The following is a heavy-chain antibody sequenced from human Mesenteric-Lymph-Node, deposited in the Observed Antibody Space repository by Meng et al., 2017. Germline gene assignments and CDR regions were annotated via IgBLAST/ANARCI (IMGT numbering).Heavy chain of an antibody. D-gene: IGHD4-17*01. CDR3: TTLYGDSIS. Sequence: RLQGLGQGRLKLSGTLSPTCDVSGGSIRNDKWWSWVRQAPGKGLEWIGEIYHSGRTNYNPSVKSRVSMSVDKSQNHFSLRLSSVTAADTAVYYCTTLYGDSISWGQGTLVTVSS. V-gene: IGHV4-4*02. J-gene: IGHJ4*02. CDR2: IYHSGRT. CDR1: GGSIRNDKW.